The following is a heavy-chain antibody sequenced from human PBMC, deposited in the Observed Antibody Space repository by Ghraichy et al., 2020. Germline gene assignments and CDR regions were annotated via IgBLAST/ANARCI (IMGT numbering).Heavy chain of an antibody. J-gene: IGHJ6*02. Sequence: GGSLRLSCAASGFTFSSYGMHWVRQAPGKGLEWVAVIWYDGSNKYYADSVKGRFTISRDNSKNTLYLQMNSLRAEDTAVYYCARAYQLLHIYYYYGMDVWGQGTTVTVSS. CDR2: IWYDGSNK. CDR3: ARAYQLLHIYYYYGMDV. D-gene: IGHD2-2*01. CDR1: GFTFSSYG. V-gene: IGHV3-33*01.